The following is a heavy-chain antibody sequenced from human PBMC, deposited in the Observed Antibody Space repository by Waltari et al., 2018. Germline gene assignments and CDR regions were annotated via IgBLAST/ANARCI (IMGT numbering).Heavy chain of an antibody. D-gene: IGHD1-26*01. CDR3: ARSIGGEALNLYFDY. J-gene: IGHJ4*02. CDR2: ISSSISTI. CDR1: GFTFSSYS. Sequence: EVQLVESGGGLVQPGGSLRLSFAASGFTFSSYSMNWVRPAPGKGLEWVSYISSSISTIYYADAVKGRFTISRDNAKNSLYLQMNSLRAEDTAVYYCARSIGGEALNLYFDYWGQGTLVTVSS. V-gene: IGHV3-48*01.